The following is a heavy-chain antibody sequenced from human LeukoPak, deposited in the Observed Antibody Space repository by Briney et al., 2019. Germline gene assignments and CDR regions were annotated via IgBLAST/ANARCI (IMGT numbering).Heavy chain of an antibody. D-gene: IGHD3-10*01. Sequence: GGTLRLSCAASGFTFSSYGMSWVRQAPGKGLEWVSAISGSGGSTYYADSVKGRFTISRDNSKNTLYLQMNSLRAEDTAVYYCAKLWFGENPYDYWGQGTLVTVSS. V-gene: IGHV3-23*01. CDR3: AKLWFGENPYDY. CDR2: ISGSGGST. CDR1: GFTFSSYG. J-gene: IGHJ4*02.